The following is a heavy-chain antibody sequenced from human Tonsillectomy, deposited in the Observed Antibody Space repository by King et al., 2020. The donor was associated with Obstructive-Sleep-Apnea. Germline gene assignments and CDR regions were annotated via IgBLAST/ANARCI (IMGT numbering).Heavy chain of an antibody. V-gene: IGHV3-7*03. CDR2: IKQDGSEK. D-gene: IGHD3-3*01. CDR3: ARDSTYYDF. J-gene: IGHJ4*02. Sequence: VQLVESGGGLVQPGGSLRLSCAASGFTFSSYWMSWVRQAPGKGLEWVANIKQDGSEKYYVDSGKGRFTNTRDNAKNSLYLQMNSLRAEDTAVYYCARDSTYYDFWGQGTLVTVSS. CDR1: GFTFSSYW.